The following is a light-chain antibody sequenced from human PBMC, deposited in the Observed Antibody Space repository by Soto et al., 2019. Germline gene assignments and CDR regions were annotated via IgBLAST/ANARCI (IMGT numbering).Light chain of an antibody. Sequence: EIVLTQSPATLSLYPGERATLSCRASQSVSSYLAWYQQKPGQAPRLLIYDASNRATGIPARFSGSGSGTDFTLTISSLEPEDFADYYCQQRSNWPPYTFGQGTKLEIK. CDR1: QSVSSY. J-gene: IGKJ2*01. CDR2: DAS. V-gene: IGKV3-11*01. CDR3: QQRSNWPPYT.